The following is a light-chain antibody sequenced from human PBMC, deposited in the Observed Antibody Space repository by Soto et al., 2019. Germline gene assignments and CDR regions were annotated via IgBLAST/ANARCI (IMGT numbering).Light chain of an antibody. V-gene: IGKV3-20*01. Sequence: EIVLTQSPGTLSLSPGERATLSCRASQSVSSSYLAWYQQKPGQAPRLLIYGASSRATGIPDRFSGSGSGTDVTLTISRLEPEDFAVYYCQQFGSSRTFGGGTRVEIE. CDR1: QSVSSSY. J-gene: IGKJ4*01. CDR3: QQFGSSRT. CDR2: GAS.